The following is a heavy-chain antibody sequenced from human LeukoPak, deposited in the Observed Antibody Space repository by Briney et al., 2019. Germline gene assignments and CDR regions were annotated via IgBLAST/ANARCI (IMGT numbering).Heavy chain of an antibody. Sequence: PSETLSLTCAVYGGSFSGYYWSWIRQPPGEGLEWIGEINHSGSTNYNPSLKSRVTISVDTSKNQFSLKLSSVTAADTAVYYCARIGGSYILYWGQGTLVTVSS. J-gene: IGHJ4*02. D-gene: IGHD1-26*01. CDR1: GGSFSGYY. CDR2: INHSGST. V-gene: IGHV4-34*01. CDR3: ARIGGSYILY.